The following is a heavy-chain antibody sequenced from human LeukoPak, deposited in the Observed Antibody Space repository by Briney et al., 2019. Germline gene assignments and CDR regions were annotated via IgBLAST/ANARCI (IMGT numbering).Heavy chain of an antibody. CDR1: GYTFTGYY. Sequence: ASVKVSCKASGYTFTGYYMHWVRQAPGQGLEWMGWINPNSGGTNYAQKFQGWVTMTRDTSISTAYMELSRQRSDDTAVYYCATLTDMVRGVDFDYWGQGTLVTVSS. CDR2: INPNSGGT. D-gene: IGHD3-10*01. V-gene: IGHV1-2*04. CDR3: ATLTDMVRGVDFDY. J-gene: IGHJ4*02.